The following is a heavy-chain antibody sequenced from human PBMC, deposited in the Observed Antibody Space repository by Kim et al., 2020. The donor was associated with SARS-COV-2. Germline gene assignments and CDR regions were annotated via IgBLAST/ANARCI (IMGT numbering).Heavy chain of an antibody. CDR3: VKDLYGSGSYYNEAFIS. J-gene: IGHJ4*02. CDR2: ISSNGGST. Sequence: GGSLRLSCSASGFTFSSYAMHWVRQAPGKGLEYVSAISSNGGSTYYADSVKGRFTISRDNSKNTLYLQMSSLRAEDTAVYYCVKDLYGSGSYYNEAFISWGQGTLVTVSS. D-gene: IGHD3-10*01. V-gene: IGHV3-64D*09. CDR1: GFTFSSYA.